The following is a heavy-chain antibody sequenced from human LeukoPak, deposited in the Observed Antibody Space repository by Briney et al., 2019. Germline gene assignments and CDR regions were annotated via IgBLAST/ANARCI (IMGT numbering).Heavy chain of an antibody. CDR1: GHTFINYG. J-gene: IGHJ4*02. CDR2: ISAYNGNT. V-gene: IGHV1-18*01. CDR3: ARVGRGRGVIITDYYFDY. Sequence: ASVKVSCKASGHTFINYGISWVRQAPGQGLEWMGWISAYNGNTNYAQKFQGRVTMTTDTSTSTAYMELRSLRSDDTAVYYCARVGRGRGVIITDYYFDYWGQGTLVTVSS. D-gene: IGHD3-10*01.